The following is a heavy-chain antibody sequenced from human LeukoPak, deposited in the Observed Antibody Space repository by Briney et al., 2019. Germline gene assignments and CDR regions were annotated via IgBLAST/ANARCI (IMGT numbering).Heavy chain of an antibody. CDR2: INSDGSST. D-gene: IGHD3-9*01. V-gene: IGHV3-74*01. CDR3: AREREGTGPLRYFDWLSGAFDI. J-gene: IGHJ3*02. CDR1: GFTFSSYW. Sequence: QPGGSLRLSCAAYGFTFSSYWMHWVRQAPGKGLVWVSRINSDGSSTSYADSVKGRFTISRDNAKNTLYLQMNSLRAEDTAVYYCAREREGTGPLRYFDWLSGAFDIWGQGTMVTVSS.